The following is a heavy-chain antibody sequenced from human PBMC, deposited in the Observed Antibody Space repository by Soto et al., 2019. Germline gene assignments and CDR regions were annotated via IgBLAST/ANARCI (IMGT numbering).Heavy chain of an antibody. J-gene: IGHJ6*02. CDR3: ARDAPVALGDPNSMDV. V-gene: IGHV4-34*01. Sequence: SETLSLTCAVYGGSFSDYYWSWIRQPPGKGLEWIGEINHSESTNYNPSLKSRVTISVDASKNQFSLKVTSVTAADTAVYYCARDAPVALGDPNSMDVWGQGTTVTVSS. CDR2: INHSEST. CDR1: GGSFSDYY. D-gene: IGHD3-3*02.